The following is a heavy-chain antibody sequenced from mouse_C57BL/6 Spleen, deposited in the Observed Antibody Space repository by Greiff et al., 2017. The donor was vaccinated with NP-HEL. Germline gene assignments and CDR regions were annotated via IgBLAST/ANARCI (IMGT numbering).Heavy chain of an antibody. D-gene: IGHD1-1*01. CDR3: ARGGYGSSYWFAY. CDR2: IDPSDSYT. V-gene: IGHV1-59*01. J-gene: IGHJ3*01. CDR1: GYTFTSYW. Sequence: VQLQQPGAELVRPGTSVKLSCKASGYTFTSYWMHWVKQRPGQGLEWIGVIDPSDSYTNYNQKFKGKATLTVATSSSTAYMQLSSLTSEDSAVYYCARGGYGSSYWFAYWGQGTLVTVSA.